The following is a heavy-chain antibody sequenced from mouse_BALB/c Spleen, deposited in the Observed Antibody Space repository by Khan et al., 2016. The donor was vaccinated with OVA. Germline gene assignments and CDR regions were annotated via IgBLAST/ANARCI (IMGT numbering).Heavy chain of an antibody. D-gene: IGHD3-1*01. V-gene: IGHV1S136*01. J-gene: IGHJ3*01. Sequence: EVQLQESGPELVKPGASVKMSCKASGYTFTSYVMHWVKQKPGQGLEWIGYINPYNDYTNFNEKFKGKATLTSDKSSSTAYMELSSLTSEDTAVYYCARDVLGLQTWFAYGGQGTLVTVSA. CDR2: INPYNDYT. CDR3: ARDVLGLQTWFAY. CDR1: GYTFTSYV.